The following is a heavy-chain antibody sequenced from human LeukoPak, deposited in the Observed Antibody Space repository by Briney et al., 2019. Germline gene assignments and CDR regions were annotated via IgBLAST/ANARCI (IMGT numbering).Heavy chain of an antibody. D-gene: IGHD6-13*01. J-gene: IGHJ6*02. CDR3: ARVQQPSGIQGYYYGMDV. V-gene: IGHV3-48*03. CDR1: GFTLSSYE. Sequence: GGSLRLSCAASGFTLSSYEMKWVRHAPGKGVDWVSYISSGGSATYYADSVKGRFTISRDNAKNSLYLQMNSLRAEDTAVYYCARVQQPSGIQGYYYGMDVWGQGTTVTVSS. CDR2: ISSGGSAT.